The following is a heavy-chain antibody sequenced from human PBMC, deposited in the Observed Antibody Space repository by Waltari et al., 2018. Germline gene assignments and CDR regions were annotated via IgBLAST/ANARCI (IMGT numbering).Heavy chain of an antibody. CDR3: AKQSPSYTRGWYPLES. V-gene: IGHV3-53*01. Sequence: EVQLVESGGNLIQPGGSLSLSCAAYRFTARPHSIRGVRQAPGKGLGWVSIIYSGGNTYYAGSVKGRFTISRDNYKNMVYLEMNSLRADDTAVYYCAKQSPSYTRGWYPLESWGPGTLVTVSP. D-gene: IGHD6-19*01. CDR2: IYSGGNT. CDR1: RFTARPHS. J-gene: IGHJ4*02.